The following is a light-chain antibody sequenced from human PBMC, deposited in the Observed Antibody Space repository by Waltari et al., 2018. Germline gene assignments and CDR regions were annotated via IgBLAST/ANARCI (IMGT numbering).Light chain of an antibody. CDR2: KDS. Sequence: SYELPQPPSVSVSPGQKARITCSGDALPKPYVYWYQQRPAQAPVLVIYKDSERPSGIPERFSGSSSGTTVTLIISGVQAEDEADYYCQSGDRGGVVFGGGTKLTVL. V-gene: IGLV3-25*03. CDR1: ALPKPY. J-gene: IGLJ2*01. CDR3: QSGDRGGVV.